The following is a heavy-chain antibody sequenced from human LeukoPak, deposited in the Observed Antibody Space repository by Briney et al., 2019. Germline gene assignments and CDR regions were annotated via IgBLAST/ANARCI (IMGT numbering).Heavy chain of an antibody. Sequence: PSETLSLTCSVSGYSISSGFYWGWIRQPPGKGLEWIGSIFHSGSTYYNPSLKSRVTISVDTSKNQFSLKLSSVTAADTAVYYCARPTGYCSGGSCYSALRHWGQGTLVTVSS. CDR1: GYSISSGFY. D-gene: IGHD2-15*01. CDR3: ARPTGYCSGGSCYSALRH. J-gene: IGHJ4*02. CDR2: IFHSGST. V-gene: IGHV4-38-2*02.